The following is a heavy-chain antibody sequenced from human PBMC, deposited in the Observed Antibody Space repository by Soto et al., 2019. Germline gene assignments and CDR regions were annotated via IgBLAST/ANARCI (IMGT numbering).Heavy chain of an antibody. CDR2: INPNSGGT. J-gene: IGHJ3*02. D-gene: IGHD3-22*01. CDR3: AREGGGYYDSSGYHDAFDI. Sequence: ASVKVSCKASGYTFTGYYMHWVRQAPGEGLEWMGWINPNSGGTNYAQKFQGRVTMTRDTSISTAYMELSRLRSDDTAVYYCAREGGGYYDSSGYHDAFDIWGQGTMVTVSS. CDR1: GYTFTGYY. V-gene: IGHV1-2*02.